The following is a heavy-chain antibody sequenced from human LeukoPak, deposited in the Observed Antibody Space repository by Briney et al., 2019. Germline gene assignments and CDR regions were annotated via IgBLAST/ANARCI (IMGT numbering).Heavy chain of an antibody. CDR1: GGSISSSSYY. CDR2: IYYSGST. V-gene: IGHV4-39*01. Sequence: SETLSLTCTVSGGSISSSSYYWGWIRQPPGKGLEWIGSIYYSGSTYYNPSLKSRVTISVDTSKNQFSLKLSSVTAADTAVYYCARHRGITMVRGVRVAYYMDVWGKGTTVTVSS. D-gene: IGHD3-10*01. J-gene: IGHJ6*03. CDR3: ARHRGITMVRGVRVAYYMDV.